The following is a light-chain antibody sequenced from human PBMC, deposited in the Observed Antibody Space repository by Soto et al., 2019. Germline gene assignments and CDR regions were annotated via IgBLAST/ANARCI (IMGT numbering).Light chain of an antibody. CDR3: QQYYSYPLT. J-gene: IGKJ1*01. CDR2: AAS. Sequence: AIRMTQSPSSLSASTGDRVTITCRASQGISSYLAWYQQKPGKAPKLLTYAASTLQSGVPSRFSGSGSGTDFTLTISCLQSEDFETYYCQQYYSYPLTFGQGTKV. CDR1: QGISSY. V-gene: IGKV1-8*01.